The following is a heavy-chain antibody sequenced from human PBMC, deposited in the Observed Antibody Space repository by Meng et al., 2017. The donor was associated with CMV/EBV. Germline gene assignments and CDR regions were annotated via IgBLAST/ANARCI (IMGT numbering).Heavy chain of an antibody. CDR3: ARDKTPQYNWFDP. V-gene: IGHV1-69*04. Sequence: SVKVSCKASGGTFSSYTISWVRQAPGQGLEWMGRIIPILGIANYAQKFQGRVTITADKSTSTAYMELSSLRSEDTAVYYCARDKTPQYNWFDPWGQGTMVTVSS. D-gene: IGHD4-11*01. CDR2: IIPILGIA. CDR1: GGTFSSYT. J-gene: IGHJ5*01.